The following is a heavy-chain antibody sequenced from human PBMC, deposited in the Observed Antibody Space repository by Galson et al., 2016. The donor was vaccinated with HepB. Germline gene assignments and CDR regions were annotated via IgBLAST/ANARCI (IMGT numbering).Heavy chain of an antibody. CDR1: GYYFLNYG. V-gene: IGHV1-18*01. CDR3: ATYNVSLGDYNAFDF. D-gene: IGHD5/OR15-5a*01. CDR2: ISTYNGNR. J-gene: IGHJ4*02. Sequence: SVKVSCKASGYYFLNYGISWVRQAPGQGLEWMGWISTYNGNRRSAQKVQDRVTMTTDTSTGTAYVELRSLTSEDTAVYYCATYNVSLGDYNAFDFWGQGTLVTVSS.